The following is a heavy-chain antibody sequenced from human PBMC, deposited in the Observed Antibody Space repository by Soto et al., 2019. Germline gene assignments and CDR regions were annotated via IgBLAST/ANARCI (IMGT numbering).Heavy chain of an antibody. CDR3: AKREGNTYGLFH. CDR1: GFSFSSYW. J-gene: IGHJ4*02. D-gene: IGHD5-18*01. V-gene: IGHV3-74*01. Sequence: EVQLVESGGGLVQPGGSLRLSCAASGFSFSSYWIHWVRQAPGKGLVWVSRIKTDGSSTDYADSVKGRFTISRDNAKNTLYLQINSLRAEDTAVYYCAKREGNTYGLFHGGQGTLVTVSS. CDR2: IKTDGSST.